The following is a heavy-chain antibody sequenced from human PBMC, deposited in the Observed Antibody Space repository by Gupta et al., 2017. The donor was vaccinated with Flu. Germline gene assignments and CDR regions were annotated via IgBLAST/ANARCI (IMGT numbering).Heavy chain of an antibody. CDR1: GFTFSIYS. Sequence: EVQLVESGGGLVKPGGSLRLSCAASGFTFSIYSMNWVRQAPGKGLECVSFISSSSSYIYYADSVKGRFTISRDNAKNSLYLQMNSLRVEDTAVYYCARPWEAVAANDYWGQGILVTVSS. CDR2: ISSSSSYI. CDR3: ARPWEAVAANDY. J-gene: IGHJ4*02. D-gene: IGHD6-19*01. V-gene: IGHV3-21*01.